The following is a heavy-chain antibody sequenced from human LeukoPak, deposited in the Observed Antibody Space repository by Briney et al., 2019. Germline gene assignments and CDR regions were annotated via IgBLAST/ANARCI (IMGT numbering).Heavy chain of an antibody. V-gene: IGHV4-38-2*02. CDR2: IYHSGST. CDR3: ARAYGERKQWLVDY. J-gene: IGHJ4*02. D-gene: IGHD6-19*01. Sequence: PSETLSLTCTVSGYSISSGYYWGWIRQPPGKGLEWIGSIYHSGSTYYNPSLKSRVTISVDTSKNQFSLKLSSVTAADTAVYYCARAYGERKQWLVDYRGQGTLVTVSS. CDR1: GYSISSGYY.